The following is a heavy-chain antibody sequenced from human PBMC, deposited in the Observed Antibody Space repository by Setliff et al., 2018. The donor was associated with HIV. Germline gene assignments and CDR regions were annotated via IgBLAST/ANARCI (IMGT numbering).Heavy chain of an antibody. J-gene: IGHJ4*02. D-gene: IGHD4-17*01. CDR3: ARGAQDYEDYYFDY. V-gene: IGHV1-2*06. Sequence: ASVKVSCKASGYTFTGYFIHWVRQAPGQGLEWMGRIIPNSAGTNYAQKFQGRVTMTRDTSISTAYMELSRLRSDDTALYYCARGAQDYEDYYFDYWGQGTLVTVSS. CDR1: GYTFTGYF. CDR2: IIPNSAGT.